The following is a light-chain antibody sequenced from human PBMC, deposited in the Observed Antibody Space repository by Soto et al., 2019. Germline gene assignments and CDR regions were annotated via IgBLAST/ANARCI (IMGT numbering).Light chain of an antibody. J-gene: IGLJ1*01. V-gene: IGLV2-14*01. CDR3: SSYTSSSTLLYV. CDR2: DVS. Sequence: QSALTQPASVSGSPGQSITISCTGTSSDVGGYNYVSWYQQHPGKAPKLMIYDVSNRPSGVSNRFSGSKSGNKASLTISGLQAEDEADYSCSSYTSSSTLLYVFGTGTKFTVL. CDR1: SSDVGGYNY.